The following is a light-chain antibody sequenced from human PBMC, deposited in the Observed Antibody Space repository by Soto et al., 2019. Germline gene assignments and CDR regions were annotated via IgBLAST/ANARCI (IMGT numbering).Light chain of an antibody. CDR3: QQYGSSPPYT. CDR1: QDISIL. V-gene: IGKV1-12*01. Sequence: DIQMTQSPSSVSASIGDTVTITCRASQDISILLAWYQQKPGRAPKLLIYGASTLESWVPSRFSGRGSGTDFTLTISRLEPEDFAVYYCQQYGSSPPYTFGQGTKLEIK. J-gene: IGKJ2*01. CDR2: GAS.